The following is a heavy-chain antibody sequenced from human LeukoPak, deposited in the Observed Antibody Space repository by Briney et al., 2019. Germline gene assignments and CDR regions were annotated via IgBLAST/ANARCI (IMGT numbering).Heavy chain of an antibody. V-gene: IGHV4-4*02. D-gene: IGHD3-22*01. CDR1: GAPISSNNW. J-gene: IGHJ4*02. CDR3: ARGNAYYYDSSGYYYAPFDY. CDR2: IYHSGST. Sequence: SETLSLTCAVSGAPISSNNWWWSWVRQPPGKGLEWIGEIYHSGSTNYNPSLKSRVTISVDTSKNQFSLKLSSVTAADTAVYYCARGNAYYYDSSGYYYAPFDYWGQGTLVTVSS.